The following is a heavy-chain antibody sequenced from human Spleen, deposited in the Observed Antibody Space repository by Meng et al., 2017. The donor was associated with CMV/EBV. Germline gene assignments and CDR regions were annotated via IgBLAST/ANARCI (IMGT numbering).Heavy chain of an antibody. CDR3: ARSAMILSRWFDP. CDR2: IYNSGST. J-gene: IGHJ5*02. D-gene: IGHD2-15*01. CDR1: GGSISGSTYY. Sequence: SETLSLTCTVSGGSISGSTYYWGWIRQPPGKGLEWIGTIYNSGSTYSNPSLKSRVTISIDMSKNQFSLKLSSVTAADTAVYYCARSAMILSRWFDPWGQGTLVTVSS. V-gene: IGHV4-39*01.